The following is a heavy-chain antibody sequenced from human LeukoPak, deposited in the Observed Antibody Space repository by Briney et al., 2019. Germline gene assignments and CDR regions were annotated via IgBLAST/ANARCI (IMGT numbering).Heavy chain of an antibody. Sequence: ASVKVSCRASGYTFTSYDINLVRQATGQGLEWMGWRNPNSGNTGYAQKFQGRVTMTRNTSISTAYMELSSLRSEDTAVYYCARKFDFWSGYYTYYYYGMDVWGQGTTVTVSS. CDR2: RNPNSGNT. V-gene: IGHV1-8*01. J-gene: IGHJ6*02. CDR1: GYTFTSYD. CDR3: ARKFDFWSGYYTYYYYGMDV. D-gene: IGHD3-3*01.